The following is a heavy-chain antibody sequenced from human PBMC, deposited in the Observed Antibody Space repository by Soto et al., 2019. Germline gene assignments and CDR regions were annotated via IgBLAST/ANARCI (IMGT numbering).Heavy chain of an antibody. CDR2: IYHSGST. CDR3: ARDGAGGDSTLAH. J-gene: IGHJ4*01. V-gene: IGHV4-30-2*01. D-gene: IGHD2-21*02. CDR1: GGSISSGGYS. Sequence: QLQLQESGSGLVKPSQTLSLTCAVSGGSISSGGYSWSWIRQPPGKGLEWIGYIYHSGSTYYNPSLKSRVTISVDRSKTQFSLKLSSVTAADTAVYYCARDGAGGDSTLAHGGHGTLVTVFS.